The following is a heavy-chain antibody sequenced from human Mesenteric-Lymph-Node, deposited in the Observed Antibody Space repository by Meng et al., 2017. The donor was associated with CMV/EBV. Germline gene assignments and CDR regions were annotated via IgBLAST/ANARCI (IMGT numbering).Heavy chain of an antibody. J-gene: IGHJ4*02. CDR2: INIVEDKT. CDR1: GYTFSSYA. CDR3: ARTNNWGFDY. D-gene: IGHD3-16*01. V-gene: IGHV1-3*04. Sequence: QVQLVQAGAEVKKPGAAGTVSCKASGYTFSSYAMHWVRQAPGQRLEWMGWINIVEDKTKTSQNFQGRVTLTRDTSANTAYMELSSLRSDDTAVYYCARTNNWGFDYWGQGTLVTVSS.